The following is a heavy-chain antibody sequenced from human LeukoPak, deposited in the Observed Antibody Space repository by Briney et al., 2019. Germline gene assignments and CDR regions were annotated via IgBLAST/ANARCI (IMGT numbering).Heavy chain of an antibody. D-gene: IGHD3-9*01. V-gene: IGHV4-59*08. J-gene: IGHJ4*02. CDR2: IYCSGNT. CDR1: GGSINTFY. Sequence: SETLSLTCTVSGGSINTFYWSWIRQPPGKKLEWFGYIYCSGNTNYNPSLKSRVTISVDTSKNQFFLNLNSVTAADTAVYYCARHFGYYKTAPFDYWGQGALVTVSS. CDR3: ARHFGYYKTAPFDY.